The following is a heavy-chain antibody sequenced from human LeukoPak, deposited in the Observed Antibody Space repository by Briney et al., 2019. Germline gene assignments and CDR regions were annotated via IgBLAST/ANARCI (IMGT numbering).Heavy chain of an antibody. CDR2: INPDGSDK. J-gene: IGHJ4*02. D-gene: IGHD4-17*01. V-gene: IGHV3-7*05. Sequence: GGSPRLSCAASGFTFSRQWMSWVRQAPGKGLEWVANINPDGSDKYYVDSVKGRFTISRDNAKSSLYLQMNSLRAEDTAVYYCAKLPYGDYNRHWGQGTLVTVSS. CDR3: AKLPYGDYNRH. CDR1: GFTFSRQW.